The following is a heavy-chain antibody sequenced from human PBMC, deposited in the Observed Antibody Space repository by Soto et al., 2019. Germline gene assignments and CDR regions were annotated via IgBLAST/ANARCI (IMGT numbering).Heavy chain of an antibody. Sequence: GGSLRLSCAASGFTFSSYWMIWVRQAPGKGLEWVANIKQDGSEKYYVDSVKGRFTISRDNAKNSLYLQMNSLRAEDTAVYYCARDSEIAAAEVWFDPWGQGTLVTVSS. J-gene: IGHJ5*02. V-gene: IGHV3-7*01. D-gene: IGHD6-13*01. CDR3: ARDSEIAAAEVWFDP. CDR2: IKQDGSEK. CDR1: GFTFSSYW.